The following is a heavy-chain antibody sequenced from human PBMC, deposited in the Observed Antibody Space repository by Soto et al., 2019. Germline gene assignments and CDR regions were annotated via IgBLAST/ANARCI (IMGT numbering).Heavy chain of an antibody. V-gene: IGHV3-23*01. D-gene: IGHD6-6*01. CDR3: AKARAARPFYGMDV. Sequence: GGSLRLSCAASGFTFSSYAMTWVRQATGKGLEWVSAISGSGGRTYYADSVKGRFTISRYNSKNTLYLQMNSLRAEDTAVYYCAKARAARPFYGMDVWGQGTTVTVSS. CDR2: ISGSGGRT. CDR1: GFTFSSYA. J-gene: IGHJ6*02.